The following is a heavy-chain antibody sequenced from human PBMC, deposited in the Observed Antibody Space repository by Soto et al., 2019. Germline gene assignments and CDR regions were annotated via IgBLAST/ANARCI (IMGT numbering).Heavy chain of an antibody. J-gene: IGHJ6*03. CDR3: ARAGIAVAATPYYYYMDV. CDR1: GYSFTSYW. V-gene: IGHV5-51*01. Sequence: GASLKISCEGSGYSFTSYWIGWVRQMPGKGLEWMGVIYPGDSDTRYSPSFQGQVTISADKSTSTAYLQWSSLKASDTAMYYCARAGIAVAATPYYYYMDVWGKGTTVTVSS. CDR2: IYPGDSDT. D-gene: IGHD6-19*01.